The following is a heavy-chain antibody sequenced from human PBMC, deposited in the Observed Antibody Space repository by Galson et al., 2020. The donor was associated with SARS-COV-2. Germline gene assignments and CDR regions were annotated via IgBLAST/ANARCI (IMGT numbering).Heavy chain of an antibody. CDR2: IRWNSGGR. CDR1: GFSFDNYG. D-gene: IGHD3-3*01. Sequence: GGSLRLSCAASGFSFDNYGMHWIRQVPGKGLEWVSGIRWNSGGRRYADSVKGRFTISRDNAKNSLYLQMEGLKTEDTALYYCAKVGDDGGTYFDSWGQGTLVTVSS. V-gene: IGHV3-9*01. J-gene: IGHJ4*02. CDR3: AKVGDDGGTYFDS.